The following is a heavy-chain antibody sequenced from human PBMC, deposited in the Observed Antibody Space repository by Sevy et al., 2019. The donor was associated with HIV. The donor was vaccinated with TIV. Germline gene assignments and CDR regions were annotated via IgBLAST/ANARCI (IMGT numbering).Heavy chain of an antibody. Sequence: ASVKVSCKASGYTFTSYGISWMRQAPGQGLEWMGWISAYNGNTNYAQKLQGRVTMTTDTSTSTAYMELRSLRSDDTAVYYCARDQYPYSSSSPRGYYYYGMDVWGQGTTVTVSS. CDR3: ARDQYPYSSSSPRGYYYYGMDV. J-gene: IGHJ6*02. CDR1: GYTFTSYG. CDR2: ISAYNGNT. D-gene: IGHD6-6*01. V-gene: IGHV1-18*01.